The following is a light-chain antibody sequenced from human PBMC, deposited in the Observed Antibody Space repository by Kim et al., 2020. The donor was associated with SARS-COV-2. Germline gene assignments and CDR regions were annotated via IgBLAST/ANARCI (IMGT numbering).Light chain of an antibody. V-gene: IGLV3-1*01. CDR2: QDD. CDR1: GVGDKH. Sequence: SPGQTASIPCSEDGVGDKHSCWYQQKPGQSPVLVICQDDKRPSVIPELFSGSISGNAATLTISGTQAMDEADYYCQAWDSSTVVFGGGTQLTVL. J-gene: IGLJ2*01. CDR3: QAWDSSTVV.